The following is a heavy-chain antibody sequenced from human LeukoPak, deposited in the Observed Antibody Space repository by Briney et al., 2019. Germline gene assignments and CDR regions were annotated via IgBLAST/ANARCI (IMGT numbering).Heavy chain of an antibody. CDR2: ISAYNGNT. Sequence: ASVKVSCKASGYPFNSWGISWVRQAPGQGLEWMGWISAYNGNTNYAQKLQGRVTMTTDTSTSTAYMELRSLKFDHRAGYYCARSLVVVTAINAFDIWGQGTMVTVSS. D-gene: IGHD2-21*02. J-gene: IGHJ3*02. V-gene: IGHV1-18*01. CDR1: GYPFNSWG. CDR3: ARSLVVVTAINAFDI.